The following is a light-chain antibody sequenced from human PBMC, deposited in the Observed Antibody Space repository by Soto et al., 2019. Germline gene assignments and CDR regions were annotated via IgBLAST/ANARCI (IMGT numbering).Light chain of an antibody. J-gene: IGLJ1*01. CDR1: SSDVGGSNY. V-gene: IGLV2-14*01. Sequence: ALTQPASVSGSPGQSITISCTGTSSDVGGSNYVSWYQQHPGKAPKLMIYDVSNRPSGVSNRFSGSKSGNTASLTISGLQAEDEADYYCSSYTSSSTLYVFGTGTKLTVL. CDR2: DVS. CDR3: SSYTSSSTLYV.